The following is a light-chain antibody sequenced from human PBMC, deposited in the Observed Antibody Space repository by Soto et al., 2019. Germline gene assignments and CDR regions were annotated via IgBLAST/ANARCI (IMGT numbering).Light chain of an antibody. Sequence: SALTQPSSVSGSPGHSITISCTGTSSDVGAYNYVSWYQHHPGKVPKLLIYEVTNRPSGVSDRFSGSKSGNTASLTISGLQDEDDADYYGSSKRDSSTTLVFG. CDR1: SSDVGAYNY. V-gene: IGLV2-14*01. CDR3: SSKRDSSTTLV. CDR2: EVT. J-gene: IGLJ2*01.